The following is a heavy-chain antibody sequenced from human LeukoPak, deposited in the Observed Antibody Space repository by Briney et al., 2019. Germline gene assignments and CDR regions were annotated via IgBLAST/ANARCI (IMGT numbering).Heavy chain of an antibody. J-gene: IGHJ4*02. CDR1: GFTFSSYE. CDR3: ARGFGDRTFDY. V-gene: IGHV3-48*03. CDR2: ISSSGSTI. D-gene: IGHD3-16*01. Sequence: GGSLRLSCAASGFTFSSYEMNWVRQAPGKGLEWVSYISSSGSTIYYADSVKGRFTISRDNAKNSLYLKMNSLRAEDTAVYYCARGFGDRTFDYWGQGTLVTVSS.